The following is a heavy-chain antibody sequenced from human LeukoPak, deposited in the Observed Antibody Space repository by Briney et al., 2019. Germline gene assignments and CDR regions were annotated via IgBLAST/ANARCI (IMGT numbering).Heavy chain of an antibody. CDR3: AREGGYGVFRY. CDR2: IYYSGST. V-gene: IGHV4-39*02. Sequence: SETLSLTCTVSGDSINNSSYYWGWIRQPPGKGVEWIERIYYSGSTYYNPSLKNRVTISVNTSKNQFSLRVNSETAADTAVYYCAREGGYGVFRYWGQGTLVTVSS. D-gene: IGHD4-17*01. CDR1: GDSINNSSYY. J-gene: IGHJ4*02.